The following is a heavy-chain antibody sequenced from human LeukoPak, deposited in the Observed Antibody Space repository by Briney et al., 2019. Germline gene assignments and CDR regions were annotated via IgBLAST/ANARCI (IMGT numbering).Heavy chain of an antibody. CDR3: ARGVSLGELSLHFDN. D-gene: IGHD3-16*02. CDR1: GFTFSSYW. CDR2: IKQDGSEK. V-gene: IGHV3-7*01. Sequence: GGSLRLSCAASGFTFSSYWMSWVRQAPGKGLEWVANIKQDGSEKYYVDSVKGRFTISRDNAKNSLYLQMNSLRAEDTAVYYCARGVSLGELSLHFDNWGQGTLFTVSS. J-gene: IGHJ4*02.